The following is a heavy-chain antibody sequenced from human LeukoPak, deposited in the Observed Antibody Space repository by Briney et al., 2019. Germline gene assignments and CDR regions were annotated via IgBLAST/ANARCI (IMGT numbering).Heavy chain of an antibody. CDR3: TIDEWELPGY. Sequence: GASVKVSCKASGYSFTGYYMHWVRQAPGQGLEWMGWINPDSGGTNYAQKFQGRVTMTRDTSITTAYMELSRLTSDDTAVYFCTIDEWELPGYWGQGTRVTVAT. D-gene: IGHD1-26*01. V-gene: IGHV1-2*02. CDR1: GYSFTGYY. J-gene: IGHJ4*02. CDR2: INPDSGGT.